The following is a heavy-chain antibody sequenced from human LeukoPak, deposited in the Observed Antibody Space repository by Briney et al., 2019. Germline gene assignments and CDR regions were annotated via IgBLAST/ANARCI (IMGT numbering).Heavy chain of an antibody. J-gene: IGHJ4*02. V-gene: IGHV3-23*01. CDR1: GFTFSSYA. Sequence: GGSLSLSCAASGFTFSSYAMSWVRQAPGKGLEWVSAISGSGGSTYYADSVKGRFTISRDNSKNTLYLQMNSLRAEDTAVYYCAKEYYSSSWTLRYPFDYWGQGTLVTVSS. CDR3: AKEYYSSSWTLRYPFDY. CDR2: ISGSGGST. D-gene: IGHD6-13*01.